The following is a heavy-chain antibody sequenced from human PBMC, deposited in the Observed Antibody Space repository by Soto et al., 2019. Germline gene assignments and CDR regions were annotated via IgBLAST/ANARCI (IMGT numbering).Heavy chain of an antibody. CDR3: AREDMSGTYFFDS. D-gene: IGHD1-26*01. J-gene: IGHJ4*02. CDR2: INAGNGNT. V-gene: IGHV1-3*01. CDR1: A. Sequence: ARCWVRQEQRQRLERMGWINAGNGNTKYSQKFQSRVTISADTSHNQIFLSLTSVTAADTAVYYCAREDMSGTYFFDSRGQGTLVPGFS.